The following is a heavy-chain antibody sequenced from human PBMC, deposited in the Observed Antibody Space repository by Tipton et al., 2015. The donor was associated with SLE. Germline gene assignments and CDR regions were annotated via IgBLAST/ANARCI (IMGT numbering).Heavy chain of an antibody. V-gene: IGHV4-34*01. J-gene: IGHJ4*02. CDR1: GGSFSGYY. CDR2: INHSGST. D-gene: IGHD3-3*01. CDR3: ARGDSIFGVAPFDY. Sequence: TLSLTCAVYGGSFSGYYWSWIRQPPGKGLEWIGEINHSGSTNYNPSLKSRVTISVDTSKSQFSLNLSSVTAADTAVYYCARGDSIFGVAPFDYWGQGTLVTVSS.